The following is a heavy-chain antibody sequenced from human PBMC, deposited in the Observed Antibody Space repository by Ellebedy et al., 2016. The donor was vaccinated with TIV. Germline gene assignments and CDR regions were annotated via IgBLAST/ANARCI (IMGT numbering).Heavy chain of an antibody. CDR1: GGSFSTYA. Sequence: AASVKVSCKASGGSFSTYAISWVRQAPGQGLEWMGRIIPILGIANYAQDFQGRVTITADRSTSTVFMELSSLTSEDTAVYYCATQSVVVTLLLNDGFDIWGQGTRVTVSS. CDR2: IIPILGIA. D-gene: IGHD2-21*02. J-gene: IGHJ3*02. V-gene: IGHV1-69*04. CDR3: ATQSVVVTLLLNDGFDI.